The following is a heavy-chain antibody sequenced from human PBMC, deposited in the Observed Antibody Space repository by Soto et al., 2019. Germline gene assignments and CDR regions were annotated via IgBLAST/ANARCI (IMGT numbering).Heavy chain of an antibody. CDR2: ISASGGAT. J-gene: IGHJ4*02. CDR1: GFTFTSYP. D-gene: IGHD6-19*01. V-gene: IGHV3-23*01. CDR3: ASPRYNSVWYRPCFDS. Sequence: EVQLLESGGGLVQPGGSLRLSCAASGFTFTSYPMSWVRQAPGKGLEWVSTISASGGATYYTDSMRGRFTISRDNSKNTLHLQMNSLRDEDTATYYCASPRYNSVWYRPCFDSWGQGTLVIVSS.